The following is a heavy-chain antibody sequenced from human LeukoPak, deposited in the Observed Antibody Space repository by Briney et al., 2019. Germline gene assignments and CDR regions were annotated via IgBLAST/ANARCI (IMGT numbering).Heavy chain of an antibody. D-gene: IGHD4-17*01. CDR1: GFSFTFTKNW. Sequence: GESLKISCKASGFSFTFTKNWIGWVRQVPGKGLEWMGIIYPVDSDIRYSPSFQGQVTISVDKSISTTYLQWSSLKASDTAIYYCARHLATVTASRQYYYYGMDVWGQGTTVTVSS. J-gene: IGHJ6*02. V-gene: IGHV5-51*01. CDR3: ARHLATVTASRQYYYYGMDV. CDR2: IYPVDSDI.